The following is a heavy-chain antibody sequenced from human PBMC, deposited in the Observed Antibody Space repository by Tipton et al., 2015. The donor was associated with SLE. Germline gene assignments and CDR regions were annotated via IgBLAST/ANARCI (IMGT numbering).Heavy chain of an antibody. CDR1: GGSISSSSYY. D-gene: IGHD6-13*01. V-gene: IGHV4-39*01. Sequence: TLSLTCTVSGGSISSSSYYWGWIRQPPGKGLEWIGSIYYSGSTYYNPSLKSRVTISVDTSKNQFSLKLSSVTAADTAVYYWASQLAAAGTWSYWGQGTLVTVSS. CDR3: ASQLAAAGTWSY. J-gene: IGHJ4*02. CDR2: IYYSGST.